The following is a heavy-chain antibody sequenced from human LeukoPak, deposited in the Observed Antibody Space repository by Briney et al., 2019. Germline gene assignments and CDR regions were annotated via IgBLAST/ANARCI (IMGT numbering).Heavy chain of an antibody. CDR1: GYTFATYG. V-gene: IGHV1-18*01. CDR3: AKVAGDRMDY. D-gene: IGHD6-13*01. CDR2: TSANTGKT. Sequence: ASVKVSCKASGYTFATYGFCWVRQAPGHGLEWMGWTSANTGKTDYAQKFQGRVTMTTDTSTSTDYMELRSLRPDDTAVYYCAKVAGDRMDYWGQGTLLTVSS. J-gene: IGHJ4*02.